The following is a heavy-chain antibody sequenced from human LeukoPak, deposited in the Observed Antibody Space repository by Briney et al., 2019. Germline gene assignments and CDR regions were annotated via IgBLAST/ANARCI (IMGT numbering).Heavy chain of an antibody. CDR3: ARARDYSNYERFDY. CDR1: GFTFSDYY. CDR2: FSSSGNMI. V-gene: IGHV3-11*01. Sequence: GGSLRLSCTTSGFTFSDYYMSWIRQAPGKGLELVSFFSSSGNMIYYADSVKGRFTISRDNAKNSLYLQMNSLRAEDTALYYCARARDYSNYERFDYWGQGTLVTVSS. J-gene: IGHJ4*02. D-gene: IGHD4-11*01.